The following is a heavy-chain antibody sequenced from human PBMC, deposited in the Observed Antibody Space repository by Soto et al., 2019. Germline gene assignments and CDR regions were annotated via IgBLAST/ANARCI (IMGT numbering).Heavy chain of an antibody. Sequence: QVQLVESGGGVVQPGRSLRLSCAASGFTFNTYAMHWVRQAPGKGLEWVALISYDGSTKYYADSVKGRFTTSRENSKSKLYLQMNSLRAEETAVYYCARGYKGVLRGCICTGCLFDPWGQGTLVTVSS. J-gene: IGHJ5*02. CDR1: GFTFNTYA. CDR3: ARGYKGVLRGCICTGCLFDP. V-gene: IGHV3-30-3*01. CDR2: ISYDGSTK. D-gene: IGHD2-2*01.